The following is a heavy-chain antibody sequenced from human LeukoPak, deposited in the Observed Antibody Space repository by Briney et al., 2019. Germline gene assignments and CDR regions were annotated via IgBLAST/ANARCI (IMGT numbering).Heavy chain of an antibody. J-gene: IGHJ2*01. V-gene: IGHV5-51*01. D-gene: IGHD4-11*01. CDR2: VHPGDSDT. CDR3: ARRGGNYGTWYFDL. Sequence: GESLKISCKGSGYSFTNYWIAWVRQMPGKGLEWMGIVHPGDSDTRYSPSFQGQVTISADESISAAYLQWSSLKASDTAMYYCARRGGNYGTWYFDLWGRGTLVTVSS. CDR1: GYSFTNYW.